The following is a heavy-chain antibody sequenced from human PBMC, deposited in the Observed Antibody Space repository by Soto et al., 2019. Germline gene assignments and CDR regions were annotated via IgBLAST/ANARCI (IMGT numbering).Heavy chain of an antibody. Sequence: GGSLRLSCAASGFTFSSYSMNWVRQAPGKGLEWVSSISSSSSYMYNADSVKGRFTISRGNAKNSLYLQMNSLRAEDTAVYYCARVMAYCGGDCYPDYWGQGTLVTVSS. CDR2: ISSSSSYM. V-gene: IGHV3-21*01. CDR3: ARVMAYCGGDCYPDY. D-gene: IGHD2-21*02. J-gene: IGHJ4*02. CDR1: GFTFSSYS.